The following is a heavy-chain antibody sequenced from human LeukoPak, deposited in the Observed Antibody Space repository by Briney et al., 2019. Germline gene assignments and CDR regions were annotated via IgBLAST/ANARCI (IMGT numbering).Heavy chain of an antibody. Sequence: PSETLSLTCTVPGGSISSYYWSWIRQPPGKGLEWIGYIYYSGSTTYNPSLKSRVIISVDTSKNQFSLKLSSVTAADTAVYYCARYNYDFWSGYYYYYMDVWGKGTTVTVSS. J-gene: IGHJ6*03. CDR3: ARYNYDFWSGYYYYYMDV. CDR2: IYYSGST. CDR1: GGSISSYY. D-gene: IGHD3-3*01. V-gene: IGHV4-59*01.